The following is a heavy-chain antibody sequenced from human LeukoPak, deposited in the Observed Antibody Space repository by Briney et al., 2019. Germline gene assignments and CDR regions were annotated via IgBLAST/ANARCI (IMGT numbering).Heavy chain of an antibody. Sequence: GGSLRLFCAASGFTVSSNYMSWVRQAPGKELEWVSVIYSAGSTYYADSVKGRFTISRDNSKNTLYLQMNSLRAEDTAVYYCARDLSFDYWGQGTLVTVSS. CDR2: IYSAGST. V-gene: IGHV3-53*01. J-gene: IGHJ4*02. D-gene: IGHD3-16*02. CDR3: ARDLSFDY. CDR1: GFTVSSNY.